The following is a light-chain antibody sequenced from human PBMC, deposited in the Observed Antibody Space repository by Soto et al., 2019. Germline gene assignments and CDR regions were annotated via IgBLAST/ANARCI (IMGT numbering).Light chain of an antibody. CDR2: GAS. V-gene: IGKV3-15*01. CDR1: QSVSNN. Sequence: EIVMTQSPATLSVSPGERATLSCRASQSVSNNLAWYQQEPGQAPRLLIYGASIRATGIPVRFSGSGSGTEFTLTISSMQSEDFAVYYCQQYNNWPPYTFGQGTKLEIK. CDR3: QQYNNWPPYT. J-gene: IGKJ2*01.